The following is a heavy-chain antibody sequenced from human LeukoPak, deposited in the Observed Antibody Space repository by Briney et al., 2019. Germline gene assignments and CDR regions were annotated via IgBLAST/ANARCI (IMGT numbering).Heavy chain of an antibody. CDR2: IYSGGST. V-gene: IGHV3-66*01. J-gene: IGHJ4*02. CDR3: AREGLRWLSEGIDY. Sequence: GGSLRLSCAASGFTFSSYGMHWVRQAPGKGLEWVSVIYSGGSTYYADSVKGRFTISRDNSKNTLYLQMNSLRAEDTAVYYCAREGLRWLSEGIDYWGQGTLVTVSS. D-gene: IGHD5-24*01. CDR1: GFTFSSYG.